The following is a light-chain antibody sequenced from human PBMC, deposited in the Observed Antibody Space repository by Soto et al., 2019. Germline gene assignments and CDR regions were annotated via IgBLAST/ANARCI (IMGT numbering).Light chain of an antibody. J-gene: IGKJ1*01. CDR2: AAS. CDR3: QQSYTTPWT. CDR1: QTINNY. V-gene: IGKV1-39*01. Sequence: DIPMTQSPSSLSASVGDRVTVTCRTSQTINNYLHWYQHKPGKAPKLLIYAASSLQSGVPSRFSGSGSGTDFTLTISSLQPEDFATYYCQQSYTTPWTFGQGTKVEIK.